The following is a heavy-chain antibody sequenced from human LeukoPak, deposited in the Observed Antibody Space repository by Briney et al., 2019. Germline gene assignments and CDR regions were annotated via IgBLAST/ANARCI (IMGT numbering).Heavy chain of an antibody. J-gene: IGHJ4*02. CDR3: ARGRIQLWLRPYYFDY. Sequence: SETLSLTCAVYGGSFNHYYWSWIRQPPGKGLEWIGEVNHSGSATYNPSLKSRVAISDDTSKNQISLKLTSVTAADTAVYYCARGRIQLWLRPYYFDYWGQGTLVTVSS. D-gene: IGHD5-18*01. CDR2: VNHSGSA. V-gene: IGHV4-34*01. CDR1: GGSFNHYY.